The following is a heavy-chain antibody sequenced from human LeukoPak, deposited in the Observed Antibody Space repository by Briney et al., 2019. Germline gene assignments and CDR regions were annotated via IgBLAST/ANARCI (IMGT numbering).Heavy chain of an antibody. J-gene: IGHJ5*02. V-gene: IGHV3-21*01. Sequence: GGSLRLSCAASGFTFSSYSMNWVRQAPGKGLEWVSSISSTGTYIYYANSVKGRFTISRDNAKNSLYLQMNSLRAEDTAVYYCARDPSVVPAAVNWFDPWGQGTLVTVSS. CDR1: GFTFSSYS. CDR2: ISSTGTYI. CDR3: ARDPSVVPAAVNWFDP. D-gene: IGHD2-2*01.